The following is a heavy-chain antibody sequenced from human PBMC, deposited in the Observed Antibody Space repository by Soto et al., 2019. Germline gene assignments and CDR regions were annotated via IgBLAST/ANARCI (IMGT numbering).Heavy chain of an antibody. D-gene: IGHD6-19*01. CDR3: AKASGIAVAGTRYFDY. CDR2: ISPHTGGT. CDR1: GYTFNRYY. V-gene: IGHV1-2*02. Sequence: ASVKVSCKASGYTFNRYYMHWVRQAPGPGLEWMGWISPHTGGTTYAQKFQGRVTMTRDTSVSTAFMELSRLGSDDTAVYYCAKASGIAVAGTRYFDYWGQGTLVTAPQ. J-gene: IGHJ4*02.